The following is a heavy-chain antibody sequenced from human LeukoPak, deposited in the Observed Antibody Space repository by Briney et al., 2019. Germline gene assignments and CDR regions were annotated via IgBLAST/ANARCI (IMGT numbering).Heavy chain of an antibody. CDR3: ARVHGYNDY. CDR1: GFTFSSYS. Sequence: GGSLRLSCAASGFTFSSYSMNWVRQAPGKGLEWVSYISSSSSTIYYADSVKGRFTISRDNAKNSLYLQMNSLRAEDTAVYYCARVHGYNDYWGQGTLVTVSS. D-gene: IGHD5-24*01. J-gene: IGHJ4*02. CDR2: ISSSSSTI. V-gene: IGHV3-48*01.